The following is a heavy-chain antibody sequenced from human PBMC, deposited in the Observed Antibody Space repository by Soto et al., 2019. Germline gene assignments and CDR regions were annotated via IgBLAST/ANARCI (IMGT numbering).Heavy chain of an antibody. V-gene: IGHV3-21*02. J-gene: IGHJ5*02. Sequence: EVQVVESGGGLVKPGGSLRLSCNFSFSMYSMDWVRQAPGKGLEWVASISSGSDFIKYADSVKGRFTISRDNTKNSVSLQMSSLRVEDTAXYYCTRDQGGSYDSWFDPWGRGTLVTVSS. D-gene: IGHD1-26*01. CDR1: FSMYS. CDR2: ISSGSDFI. CDR3: TRDQGGSYDSWFDP.